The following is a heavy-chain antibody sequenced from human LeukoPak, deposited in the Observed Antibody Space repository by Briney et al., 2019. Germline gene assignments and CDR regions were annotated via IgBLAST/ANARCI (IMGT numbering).Heavy chain of an antibody. CDR1: GFTFSGYW. J-gene: IGHJ3*02. V-gene: IGHV3-7*01. CDR3: ARISGGIVVVVAATGDAFDI. D-gene: IGHD2-15*01. Sequence: GGSLRLSCAVSGFTFSGYWMSWVRQAPGKGLEWVANIKQDGSEKYYVDSVKGRFTISRDNAKNSLYLQMNSLRAEDTAVYYCARISGGIVVVVAATGDAFDIWGQGTMVTVSS. CDR2: IKQDGSEK.